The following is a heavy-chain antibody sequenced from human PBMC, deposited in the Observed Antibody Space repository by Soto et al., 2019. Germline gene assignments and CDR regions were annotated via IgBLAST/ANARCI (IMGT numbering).Heavy chain of an antibody. Sequence: ASVKVSCKASGYTFTSYDINWVRQAPGQGLECMGWMNPYNGNTGYAQNFQGRVTMTRNTSINTAYMELSSLRSDDTAIYFCARGPGDLGYLDYWGQGALVTVSS. J-gene: IGHJ4*02. CDR1: GYTFTSYD. CDR2: MNPYNGNT. V-gene: IGHV1-8*01. CDR3: ARGPGDLGYLDY. D-gene: IGHD7-27*01.